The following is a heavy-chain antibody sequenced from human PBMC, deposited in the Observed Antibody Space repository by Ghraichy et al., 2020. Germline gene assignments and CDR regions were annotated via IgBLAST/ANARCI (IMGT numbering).Heavy chain of an antibody. CDR1: AHAFTQVT. J-gene: IGHJ4*02. CDR3: TKGTGGTGYWTDDGWGQGALVTDYWTDEY. Sequence: GGSLRLSGIGSAHAFTQVTFSRVRRRPGNGIKLVSIIIGGGGGAAGATLYADSVKGRFTVSRDNSKNTLYLQLNSLRGDDTAGYYCTKGTGGTGYWTDDGWGQGALVTDYWTDEYWGQGTLVTVSS. D-gene: IGHD3/OR15-3a*01. V-gene: IGHV3-23*01. CDR2: IIGGGGGAAGAT.